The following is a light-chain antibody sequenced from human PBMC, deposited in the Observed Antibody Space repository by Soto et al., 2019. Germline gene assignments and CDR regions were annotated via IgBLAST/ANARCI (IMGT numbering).Light chain of an antibody. CDR2: EVS. V-gene: IGLV2-14*01. J-gene: IGLJ1*01. CDR3: SSYTSSSTEV. CDR1: SSEVGGYNY. Sequence: QSALTQPASVSGSPGQSITISCTGTSSEVGGYNYVSWYQQHPGKAPKLMIYEVSHRPSGVSNRFSGSKSGNTASLTISGLQAEDEADYYCSSYTSSSTEVFGSGTKLTVL.